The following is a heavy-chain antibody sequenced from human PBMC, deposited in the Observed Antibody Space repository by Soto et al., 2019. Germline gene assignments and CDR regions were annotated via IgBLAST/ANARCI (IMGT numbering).Heavy chain of an antibody. CDR3: AKRAWPQQQLAPSDY. J-gene: IGHJ4*02. V-gene: IGHV3-23*01. D-gene: IGHD6-13*01. CDR1: GFTFSSYA. Sequence: PGCSLRLSCAAPGFTFSSYAMSWVRQAPGKGLEWVSAISGSGGSTYYADSVKGRFTISRDNSKNTLYLQMNSLRAEDTAVYYCAKRAWPQQQLAPSDYWGQGTLVTASS. CDR2: ISGSGGST.